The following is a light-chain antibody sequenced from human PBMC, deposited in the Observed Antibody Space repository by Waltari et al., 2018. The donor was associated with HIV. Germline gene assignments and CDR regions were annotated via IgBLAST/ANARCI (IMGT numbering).Light chain of an antibody. CDR3: EQHDITPDT. J-gene: IGKJ2*01. Sequence: DIVMTQSPDSLAVALGERATINCQSSQSLYNSNNKKYLAWYQQRPGQPPKLLIYWASNRNSGVPDRVSCSGSVTEFTLTISSLQAEDVAVYYCEQHDITPDTVGQGTKVGIK. V-gene: IGKV4-1*01. CDR2: WAS. CDR1: QSLYNSNNKKY.